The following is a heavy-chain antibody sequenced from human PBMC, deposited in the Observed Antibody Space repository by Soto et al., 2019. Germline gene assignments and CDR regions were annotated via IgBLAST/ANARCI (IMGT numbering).Heavy chain of an antibody. CDR2: ISYDGSNK. V-gene: IGHV3-30*03. CDR1: GFTFSSYG. Sequence: QVQLVESGGGVVQPGRSLRLSCAASGFTFSSYGMHWVCQAPGKGLEWVAVISYDGSNKYYADSVKGRFTISRDNSKNTLYLQRNSLGAEDTAVYYCALRTGHNCSGGSCSGPMDYWGQGNLVTVSS. D-gene: IGHD2-15*01. J-gene: IGHJ4*02. CDR3: ALRTGHNCSGGSCSGPMDY.